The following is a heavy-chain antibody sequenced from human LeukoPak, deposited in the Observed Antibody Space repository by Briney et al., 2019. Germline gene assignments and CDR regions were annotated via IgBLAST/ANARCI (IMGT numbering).Heavy chain of an antibody. J-gene: IGHJ4*02. V-gene: IGHV3-23*01. Sequence: PGGSLRLSCAASGFTFSSYAMSWVRQAPGKGLEWVSAISGSGGSTYYADSVKGRFTISRDNSKNTLYLQMNSLRAEDTAVYYCAKMGGPRWLQTYFDCWGQGTLVTVSS. CDR1: GFTFSSYA. CDR3: AKMGGPRWLQTYFDC. CDR2: ISGSGGST. D-gene: IGHD5-24*01.